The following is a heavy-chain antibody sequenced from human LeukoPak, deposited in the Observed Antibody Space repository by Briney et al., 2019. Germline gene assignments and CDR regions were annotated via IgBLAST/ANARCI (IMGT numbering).Heavy chain of an antibody. CDR3: AKLYHFDWFVTFDY. J-gene: IGHJ4*02. CDR1: GFTFSRYA. CDR2: ISGSGTTT. V-gene: IGHV3-23*01. D-gene: IGHD3-9*01. Sequence: PGYSLRLSCAASGFTFSRYAMGWVRQAPGKGLEWVSAISGSGTTTNYADSVKGWFTISRDNSRKALYLQMNSLRAEDTAVYYCAKLYHFDWFVTFDYWGQGTLITVSS.